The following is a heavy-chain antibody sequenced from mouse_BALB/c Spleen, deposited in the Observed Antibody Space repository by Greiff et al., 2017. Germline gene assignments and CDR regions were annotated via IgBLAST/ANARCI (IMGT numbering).Heavy chain of an antibody. J-gene: IGHJ4*01. Sequence: QVQLKESGPEVVRPGVSVKISCKGSGYTFTDYAMHWVKQSHAKSLEWIGVISTYNGNTNYNQKFKGKATMTVDKSSSTAYMELARLTSEDSAIYYCASLTTATTYYYAMDYWGQGTSVTVSS. D-gene: IGHD1-2*01. CDR3: ASLTTATTYYYAMDY. CDR1: GYTFTDYA. CDR2: ISTYNGNT. V-gene: IGHV1-67*01.